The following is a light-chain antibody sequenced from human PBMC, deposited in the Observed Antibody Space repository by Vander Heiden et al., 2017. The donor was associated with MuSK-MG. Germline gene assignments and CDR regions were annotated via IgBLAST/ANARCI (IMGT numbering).Light chain of an antibody. CDR3: QQRNNWPRLS. CDR2: EAS. Sequence: DIVLTQSPAILSLSPGERATLSCRASQSVYSYLAWYQQKPGQAPRLLIYEASTRATGIPARFSGSGSGTDFTLTISSLEPEDFAVYYCQQRNNWPRLSFGGGTKVEI. CDR1: QSVYSY. J-gene: IGKJ4*01. V-gene: IGKV3-11*01.